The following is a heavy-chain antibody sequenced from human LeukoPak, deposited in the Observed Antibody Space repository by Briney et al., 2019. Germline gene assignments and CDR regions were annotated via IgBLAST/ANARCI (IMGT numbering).Heavy chain of an antibody. CDR3: ARARYCSSTSCYWFDY. J-gene: IGHJ4*02. V-gene: IGHV1-69*06. D-gene: IGHD2-2*01. CDR1: GGTFSSYA. Sequence: SVKVSCKASGGTFSSYAISWVRQAPGQGLEWMGGIIPIFGTANYAQKFQGRVTITADKSTSTAYMELSSLRSEDTAVYYCARARYCSSTSCYWFDYWGQGTLVTVSS. CDR2: IIPIFGTA.